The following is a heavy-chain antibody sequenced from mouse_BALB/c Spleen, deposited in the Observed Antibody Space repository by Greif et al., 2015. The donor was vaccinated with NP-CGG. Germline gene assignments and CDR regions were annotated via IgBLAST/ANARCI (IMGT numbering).Heavy chain of an antibody. CDR3: ARREGLLPFAY. D-gene: IGHD2-3*01. V-gene: IGHV1-7*01. CDR2: INPSTGYT. J-gene: IGHJ3*01. CDR1: GYTFTSYW. Sequence: QVQLQQSGAELAKPGASVKMSCKASGYTFTSYWMHWVKQRPGQGLEWIGYINPSTGYTEYNQKFKDKATLTADKSSSTAYMQLSSLTSEDSAVYYCARREGLLPFAYWGQGTLVTVSA.